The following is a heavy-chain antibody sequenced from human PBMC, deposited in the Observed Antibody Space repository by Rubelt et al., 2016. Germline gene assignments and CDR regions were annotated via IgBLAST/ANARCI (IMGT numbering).Heavy chain of an antibody. J-gene: IGHJ6*03. CDR1: GYSIGSGYY. CDR3: ARDTGSGFCMDG. D-gene: IGHD3-10*01. CDR2: IHHSGNP. Sequence: QVQLQESGPGLVKPSETLSLTCSVSGYSIGSGYYWAWIRQPPGKGLEWVGNIHHSGNPYSNLSLTSRVSISLDTSRNQFFLQLAAVAAADTATYYCARDTGSGFCMDGGGEGTTVTVSS. V-gene: IGHV4-38-2*02.